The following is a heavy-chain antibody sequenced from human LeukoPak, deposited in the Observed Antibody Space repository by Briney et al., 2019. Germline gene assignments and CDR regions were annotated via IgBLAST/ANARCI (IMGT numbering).Heavy chain of an antibody. CDR1: GFTFDDYA. CDR2: ISWNSGSI. D-gene: IGHD3-16*01. J-gene: IGHJ4*02. CDR3: AKEYYDYVWGSYCFDY. Sequence: PGGSLRLSCAASGFTFDDYAMHWVRQAPGKGLEWVSGISWNSGSIGYADSVKGRFTISRDNAKNSLYLQMNSLRAEDTALYYCAKEYYDYVWGSYCFDYWGQGTLVTVSS. V-gene: IGHV3-9*01.